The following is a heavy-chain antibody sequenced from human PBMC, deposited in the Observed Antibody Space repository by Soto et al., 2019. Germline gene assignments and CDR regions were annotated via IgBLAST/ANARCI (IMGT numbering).Heavy chain of an antibody. J-gene: IGHJ5*02. CDR1: GGSVSSGTFY. Sequence: SETLSLTCTVSGGSVSSGTFYWSWIRQPPGKGLEWIGYFSYSGSTSYNPSLKSRVTISVDTFRNQFSLKLSSVTAADSAIYYCAGGDAINWFDPWGQGALVTVSS. D-gene: IGHD2-2*01. CDR3: AGGDAINWFDP. V-gene: IGHV4-61*01. CDR2: FSYSGST.